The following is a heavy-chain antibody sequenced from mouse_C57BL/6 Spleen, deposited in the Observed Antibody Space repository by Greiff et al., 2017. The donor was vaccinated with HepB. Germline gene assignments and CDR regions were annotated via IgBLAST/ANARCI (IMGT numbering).Heavy chain of an antibody. V-gene: IGHV1-82*01. J-gene: IGHJ4*01. Sequence: QVQLKQSGPELVKPGASVKISCKASGYAFSSSWMNWVKQRPGKGLEWIGRIYPGDGDTNYNGKFKGKATLTADKSSSTAYMQLSSLTSEDSAVYFCARDDYDCAMDYWGQGTSVTVSS. D-gene: IGHD2-4*01. CDR2: IYPGDGDT. CDR1: GYAFSSSW. CDR3: ARDDYDCAMDY.